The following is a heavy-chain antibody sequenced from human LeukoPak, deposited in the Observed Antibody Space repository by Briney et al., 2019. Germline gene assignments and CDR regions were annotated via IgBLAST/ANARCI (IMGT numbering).Heavy chain of an antibody. D-gene: IGHD6-13*01. V-gene: IGHV3-23*01. CDR2: ISGSGGST. J-gene: IGHJ4*02. Sequence: GGSLRLSCAASGFTVCSNYMSWVRQAPGKERVWVSAISGSGGSTYYAVSVKGRFTISRDNSKNTLYLQMNSLRAEDTAVYYCAKVMRAAAFGYWGQGTLVTVSS. CDR3: AKVMRAAAFGY. CDR1: GFTVCSNY.